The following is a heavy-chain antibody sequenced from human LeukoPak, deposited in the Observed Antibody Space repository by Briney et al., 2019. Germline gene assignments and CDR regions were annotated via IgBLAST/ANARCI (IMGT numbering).Heavy chain of an antibody. J-gene: IGHJ3*02. Sequence: SETLSLTCAVYGGSFSGYYWSWIRQPPGKGLEWIGEINHSGSTNCNSSLKSRVTMSVDTSKDQFSLKLRSVTAADTAVYYCAGGRLWLGVFDIWGQGTTVTVSS. V-gene: IGHV4-34*01. CDR2: INHSGST. CDR1: GGSFSGYY. D-gene: IGHD6-19*01. CDR3: AGGRLWLGVFDI.